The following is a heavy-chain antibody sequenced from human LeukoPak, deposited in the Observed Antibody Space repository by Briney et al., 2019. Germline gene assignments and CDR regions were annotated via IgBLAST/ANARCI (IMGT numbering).Heavy chain of an antibody. CDR1: AYTFTGYY. J-gene: IGHJ4*02. CDR2: INPNSGGT. CDR3: ARGVGVVVPAAMGY. D-gene: IGHD2-2*01. Sequence: ASLKVSCKGFAYTFTGYYIHWVRQAPGQGLEWMGWINPNSGGTKYAQNFQGRVNMTRDTSISTAYMELSRLNPDDTAMYYCARGVGVVVPAAMGYWGQGTLVTVSS. V-gene: IGHV1-2*02.